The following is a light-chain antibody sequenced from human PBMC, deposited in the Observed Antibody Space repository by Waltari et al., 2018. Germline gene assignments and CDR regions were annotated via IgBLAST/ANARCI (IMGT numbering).Light chain of an antibody. V-gene: IGKV1-12*01. CDR1: EDIVTY. J-gene: IGKJ4*01. CDR3: QQADSFPLT. CDR2: AAS. Sequence: DIVMTQSPSSMSASVGDRITMTCRASEDIVTYLAWYQQKPGEAPQLLISAASILQSGVPSRFSGSGSGTDFTLTISSLLPEDFATYFCQQADSFPLTFGGGTKVEVK.